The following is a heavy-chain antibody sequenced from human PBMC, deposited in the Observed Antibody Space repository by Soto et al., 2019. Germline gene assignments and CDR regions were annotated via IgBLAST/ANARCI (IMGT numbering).Heavy chain of an antibody. CDR1: GFTFSSYA. J-gene: IGHJ4*02. V-gene: IGHV3-23*01. CDR3: AKDSTNFWSGYYSLALDY. D-gene: IGHD3-3*01. CDR2: ISGGAGST. Sequence: GGSLRLSCAASGFTFSSYAMSWVRQAPGKGLEWVSVISGGAGSTYSADSVKGRFTISRDNSKNTLYLQMNSLRAEDSAVYYCAKDSTNFWSGYYSLALDYWGQGTLVTVSS.